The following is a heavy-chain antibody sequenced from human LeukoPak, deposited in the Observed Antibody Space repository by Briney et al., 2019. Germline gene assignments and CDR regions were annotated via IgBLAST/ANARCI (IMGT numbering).Heavy chain of an antibody. J-gene: IGHJ4*02. D-gene: IGHD5-12*01. CDR2: IQKDRSET. Sequence: GGSLRLSCAPSRDTLGSVWGSWVCHAQGKGRGWGANIQKDRSETNYVDSVKGRFTISRANEKNTLYLQLNSLRPEDKAVYFCARDSGHSAYDVHDYWGQGTLVTVSS. V-gene: IGHV3-7*01. CDR1: RDTLGSVW. CDR3: ARDSGHSAYDVHDY.